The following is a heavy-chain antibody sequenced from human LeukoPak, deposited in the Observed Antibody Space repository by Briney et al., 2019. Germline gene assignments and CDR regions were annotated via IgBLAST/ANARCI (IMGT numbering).Heavy chain of an antibody. D-gene: IGHD3-22*01. CDR2: ISGSSCCK. V-gene: IGHV3-23*01. Sequence: GGSLRLSCVASGFTFSSYAMNWVRQAPGKGLDWVSPISGSSCCKYYADSVKGRFTISIDNSKNTLYLKMNSLRAEDTAVYYCAKNGDYYDSSGRYYYYYMDVWGKGTTVTVSS. CDR1: GFTFSSYA. J-gene: IGHJ6*03. CDR3: AKNGDYYDSSGRYYYYYMDV.